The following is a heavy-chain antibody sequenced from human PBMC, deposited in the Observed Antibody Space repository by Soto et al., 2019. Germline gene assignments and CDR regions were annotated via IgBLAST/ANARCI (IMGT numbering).Heavy chain of an antibody. D-gene: IGHD3-10*01. CDR3: ARADTMVRGVLTYYYFDY. CDR1: GGSITSSNW. V-gene: IGHV4-4*02. J-gene: IGHJ4*02. Sequence: SETLSLTCAVSGGSITSSNWWSWVRQPPGKGLEWIGEIYHSGSTNYNPSLKSRVTISVDKSKNQFSLKLSSVTAADTAVYYCARADTMVRGVLTYYYFDYWGQGTLVTVSS. CDR2: IYHSGST.